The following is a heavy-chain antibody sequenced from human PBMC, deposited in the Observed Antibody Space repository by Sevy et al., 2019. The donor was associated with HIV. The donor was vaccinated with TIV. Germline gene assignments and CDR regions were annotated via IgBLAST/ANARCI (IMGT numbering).Heavy chain of an antibody. Sequence: ASVKVSCKSFGYTFTDNYIHWVRQAPGQGLEWMGRFNPLSGGTKSAQQFQGRVTMTRDTSISTAYMEVSRLTFDDTAVYYCAREAGSTYYGLRDYWGQGSLVTVSS. CDR1: GYTFTDNY. CDR3: AREAGSTYYGLRDY. V-gene: IGHV1-2*06. CDR2: FNPLSGGT. J-gene: IGHJ4*02. D-gene: IGHD1-26*01.